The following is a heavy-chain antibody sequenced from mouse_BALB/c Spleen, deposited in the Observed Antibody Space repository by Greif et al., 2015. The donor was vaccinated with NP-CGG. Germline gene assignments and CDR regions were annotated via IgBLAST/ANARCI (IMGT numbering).Heavy chain of an antibody. CDR3: AREGRYYGSSYVPFAY. Sequence: DLVKPGASVKLSCKASGYTFTSYWINWIKQRPGQGLEWIGRIAPGSGSTYYNEMFKGKATLTVDTSSSAAYIQLSSLSSEDSAVYFCAREGRYYGSSYVPFAYWGQGTLVTVSA. J-gene: IGHJ3*01. CDR2: IAPGSGST. CDR1: GYTFTSYW. V-gene: IGHV1S41*01. D-gene: IGHD1-1*01.